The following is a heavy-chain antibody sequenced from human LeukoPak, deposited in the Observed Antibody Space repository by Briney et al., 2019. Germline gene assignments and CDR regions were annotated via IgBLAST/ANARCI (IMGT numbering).Heavy chain of an antibody. CDR1: GYTVTEIS. D-gene: IGHD3-3*01. Sequence: GASVRVSCKVSGYTVTEISIHWVRQSPGKGLEWMGGLGGENDQKVYAQQFQDRVTMSEDTSTDTAYMELSNLQSEDTAVYFCADFYTTSGFFYWGQGTLVTVSS. J-gene: IGHJ4*02. CDR2: LGGENDQK. V-gene: IGHV1-24*01. CDR3: ADFYTTSGFFY.